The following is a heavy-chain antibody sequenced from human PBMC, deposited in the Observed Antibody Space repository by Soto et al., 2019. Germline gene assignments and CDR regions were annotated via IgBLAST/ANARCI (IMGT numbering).Heavy chain of an antibody. J-gene: IGHJ4*02. CDR2: IRDSGSRT. D-gene: IGHD5-12*01. CDR3: ATDSGWLHHY. Sequence: EVQLLESGGGLVQPGGSLRLSCVVSGFTFSSSGMSWVRQAPGKGLEWVSGIRDSGSRTYYEDSVKGRFTISRDNSKNTLSLEMTTLRAEDTAVYYCATDSGWLHHYWGQGTLVTVSS. V-gene: IGHV3-23*01. CDR1: GFTFSSSG.